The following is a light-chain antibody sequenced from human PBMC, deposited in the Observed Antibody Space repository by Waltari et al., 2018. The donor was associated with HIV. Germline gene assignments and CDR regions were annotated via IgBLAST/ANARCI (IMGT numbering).Light chain of an antibody. V-gene: IGKV4-1*01. CDR2: WAS. CDR1: QSLLYTSKNKDY. CDR3: QQYFSDPLT. Sequence: DVVLTQSPASLAVSLGERATLNCKSSQSLLYTSKNKDYLAWYQQKPGQPPKLLSYWASTRESGVPDRFTGSGSGTDFTLTITSLQAEDVAIYYCQQYFSDPLTFGGGTKVEI. J-gene: IGKJ4*01.